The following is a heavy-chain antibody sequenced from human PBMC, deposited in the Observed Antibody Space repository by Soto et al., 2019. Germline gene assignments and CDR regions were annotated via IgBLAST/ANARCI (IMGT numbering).Heavy chain of an antibody. CDR1: GITFSDYG. V-gene: IGHV3-23*01. D-gene: IGHD1-26*01. J-gene: IGHJ5*02. CDR3: AKDYLRWAQS. Sequence: EVQLLESGGGLEQPGGSLRLSCAASGITFSDYGMSWVRQAPGKGLEWVSAITGSGTTFYADSVKGRFTISRDNSKNTLYLQINSLRAEDTAVYYCAKDYLRWAQSWGQGTLLTVSS. CDR2: ITGSGTT.